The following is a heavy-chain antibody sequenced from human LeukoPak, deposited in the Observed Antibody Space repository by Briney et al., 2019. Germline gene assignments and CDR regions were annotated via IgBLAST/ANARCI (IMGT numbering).Heavy chain of an antibody. CDR1: GFTFSSYS. V-gene: IGHV3-21*01. J-gene: IGHJ6*02. Sequence: GGSLRLSCAASGFTFSSYSMNWVRQAPGKGLEWVSSISSSSSYIYYADSVKGRFTISRDNAKNSLYLQMNSLRAEDTAVYYCAREAAARPHYYYGMDVWGQGTMVTVSS. CDR3: AREAAARPHYYYGMDV. CDR2: ISSSSSYI. D-gene: IGHD6-6*01.